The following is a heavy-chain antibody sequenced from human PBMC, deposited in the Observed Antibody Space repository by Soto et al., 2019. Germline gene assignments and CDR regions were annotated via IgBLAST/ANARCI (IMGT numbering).Heavy chain of an antibody. D-gene: IGHD3-3*01. J-gene: IGHJ4*02. CDR3: ARTVTIFGKATRCKD. V-gene: IGHV1-18*01. CDR1: GDSFSSYG. Sequence: ASVKVSCKASGDSFSSYGITWVRQAPGQGLEWMGWISAYNGNTNYAQDLQDRVTMTTDTSTSTAYMEVRRLRSDDTAVYYCARTVTIFGKATRCKDWGERTLVTLS. CDR2: ISAYNGNT.